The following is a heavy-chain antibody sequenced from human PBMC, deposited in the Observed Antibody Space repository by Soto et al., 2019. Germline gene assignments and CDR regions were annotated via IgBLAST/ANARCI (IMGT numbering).Heavy chain of an antibody. D-gene: IGHD5-18*01. CDR2: ISSSSSYI. CDR3: ARDLSLERGYSYGHSPRPNY. V-gene: IGHV3-21*01. J-gene: IGHJ4*02. Sequence: PGGSLRLSCAASGFTFSSYSMNWVRQAPGKGLEWVSSISSSSSYIYYADSVKGRFTISRDNAKNSLYLQMNSLRAEDTAVYYCARDLSLERGYSYGHSPRPNYWGQGTLVTVSS. CDR1: GFTFSSYS.